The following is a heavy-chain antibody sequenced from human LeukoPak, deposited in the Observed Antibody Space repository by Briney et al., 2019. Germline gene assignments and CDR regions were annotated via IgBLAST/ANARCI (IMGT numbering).Heavy chain of an antibody. V-gene: IGHV3-66*01. J-gene: IGHJ4*02. CDR3: ARGRRSSDANDY. CDR2: IYSGGST. Sequence: GGSLRLSCAASGFTVSSNYMSWIRQAPGKGLEWVSVIYSGGSTYYADSVKGRFTISRDNSKNTLYLQMNSLRAEDTAVYYCARGRRSSDANDYWGQGTLVTVSS. CDR1: GFTVSSNY. D-gene: IGHD3-10*01.